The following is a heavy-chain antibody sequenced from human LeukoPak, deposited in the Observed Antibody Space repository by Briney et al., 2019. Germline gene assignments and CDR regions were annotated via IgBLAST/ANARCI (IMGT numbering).Heavy chain of an antibody. V-gene: IGHV1-69*05. CDR1: GGTFSSHG. CDR2: IIPIFGTT. CDR3: ARRWPHSSGYYLFDY. J-gene: IGHJ4*02. D-gene: IGHD3-22*01. Sequence: SVEVSCKASGGTFSSHGLSWVRQAPGQGLEWMGGIIPIFGTTNYAQNFQGRVTITMDESTSTAYMELSSLRADDTAVYYCARRWPHSSGYYLFDYWGQGTLVTVSS.